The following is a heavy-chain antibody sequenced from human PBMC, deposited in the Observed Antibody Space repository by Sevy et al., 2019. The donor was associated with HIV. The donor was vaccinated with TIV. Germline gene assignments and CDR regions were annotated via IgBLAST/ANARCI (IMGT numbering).Heavy chain of an antibody. Sequence: ASVKVSCKASGYTFTSYGISWVRQAPGQGLEWMGWISAYNGNTNYPQKLQGRVTMTTDTSTSTAYMELRSLRSDDTAVYYCARDQISNYCSSTSCQRPDYWGQGTLVTVSS. CDR3: ARDQISNYCSSTSCQRPDY. J-gene: IGHJ4*02. D-gene: IGHD2-2*01. V-gene: IGHV1-18*01. CDR1: GYTFTSYG. CDR2: ISAYNGNT.